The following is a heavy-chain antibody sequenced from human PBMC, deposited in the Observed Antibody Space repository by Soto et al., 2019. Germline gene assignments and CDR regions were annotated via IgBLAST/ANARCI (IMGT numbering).Heavy chain of an antibody. J-gene: IGHJ5*02. CDR3: ARYQWNPGAFDP. CDR2: INHRGTT. CDR1: GGSLSDYY. Sequence: QVQLQQWGAGLLKPSETLSLTCAVYGGSLSDYYWNWLRPPPGKGLEWIGEINHRGTTSYNPSLKSRVDISVDTAMTQFSLKLRSVTAADTAIYYCARYQWNPGAFDPWGPGTQVTVSS. V-gene: IGHV4-34*01. D-gene: IGHD1-20*01.